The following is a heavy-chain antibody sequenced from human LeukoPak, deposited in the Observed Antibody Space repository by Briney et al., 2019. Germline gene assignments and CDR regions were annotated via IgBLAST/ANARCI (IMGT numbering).Heavy chain of an antibody. V-gene: IGHV4-59*08. CDR3: ARRYSYGPFDY. Sequence: PSETLSLTCTVSGGSISSYYWSWIRQPPGKGLEWIGYIYYSGSTNYNPSLKSRVTISGYTSKNQFSLKLSSVTAADTAVYYCARRYSYGPFDYWGQGTLVTVSS. CDR2: IYYSGST. J-gene: IGHJ4*02. CDR1: GGSISSYY. D-gene: IGHD5-18*01.